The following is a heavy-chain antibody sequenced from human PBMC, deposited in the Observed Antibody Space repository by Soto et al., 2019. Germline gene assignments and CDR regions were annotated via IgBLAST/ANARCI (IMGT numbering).Heavy chain of an antibody. D-gene: IGHD5-12*01. J-gene: IGHJ5*02. CDR2: INTGNGNT. Sequence: QVQLVQSGAEVKKPGASVKVACKASGITYTTYAIHWVRQAPGQGLEWMGWINTGNGNTRYSQRFQGRVTHTTDTSASTAYMDVSSLTSEDTAVYYCARAISGYVSWGQGTLITVSS. CDR1: GITYTTYA. V-gene: IGHV1-3*04. CDR3: ARAISGYVS.